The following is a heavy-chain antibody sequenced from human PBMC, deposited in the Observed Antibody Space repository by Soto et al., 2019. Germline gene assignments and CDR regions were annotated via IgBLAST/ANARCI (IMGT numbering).Heavy chain of an antibody. CDR3: PRPRPVLFPAAIEHNYCYYDMGG. CDR2: IYPGDSDT. J-gene: IGHJ6*04. CDR1: GYSFTSYW. D-gene: IGHD2-2*01. Sequence: GVPLKISCKGSGYSFTSYWIGWVRQMPGKGLEWMGIIYPGDSDTRYSPSFQGQVTISADKSISTAYLQCSSLKASDTAMYYYPRPRPVLFPAAIEHNYCYYDMGGWDKGNTVAV. V-gene: IGHV5-51*01.